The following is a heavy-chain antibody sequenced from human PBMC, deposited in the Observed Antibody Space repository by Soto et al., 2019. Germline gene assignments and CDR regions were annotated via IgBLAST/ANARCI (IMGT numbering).Heavy chain of an antibody. D-gene: IGHD3-9*01. CDR2: IIPIFGTA. CDR3: ARARYFDWLLLPWGFDY. CDR1: GGTFSSYA. V-gene: IGHV1-69*01. Sequence: QVQLVQSGAEVKKPGSSVKVSCKASGGTFSSYAISWVRQAPGQGLEWMGGIIPIFGTANYAQKFQGRVTITADESTSTGYMEVSSVSSEDTAVYYCARARYFDWLLLPWGFDYGGQGTLVTVSS. J-gene: IGHJ4*02.